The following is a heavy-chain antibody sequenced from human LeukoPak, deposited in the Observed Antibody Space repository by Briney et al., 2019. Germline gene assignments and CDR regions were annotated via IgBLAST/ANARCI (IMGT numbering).Heavy chain of an antibody. D-gene: IGHD5-12*01. CDR1: GGTFSTYA. V-gene: IGHV1-69*10. J-gene: IGHJ4*02. CDR3: ARSGRGTYYYFDL. CDR2: IIPIFGIA. Sequence: SVKVSCKASGGTFSTYAFSWVRQAPGQGLEWMGVIIPIFGIANYAQKFQGRVSMTADTSTSTAYMELRSLTSDDTAVYYCARSGRGTYYYFDLWGLGTLVTVSS.